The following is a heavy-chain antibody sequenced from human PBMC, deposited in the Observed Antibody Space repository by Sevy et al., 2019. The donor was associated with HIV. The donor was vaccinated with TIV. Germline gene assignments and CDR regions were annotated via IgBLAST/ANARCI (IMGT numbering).Heavy chain of an antibody. Sequence: ASVKVSCKASGYTFTRYYIHWVRQAPGQGLECMGIINPRGGGTNYVQKFQGRVTFTRDTSTSTVYMELSSLRSEDTAVYYCARVESCGGDCYYSDYWGQGTQVTVSS. CDR3: ARVESCGGDCYYSDY. D-gene: IGHD2-21*02. J-gene: IGHJ4*02. CDR1: GYTFTRYY. CDR2: INPRGGGT. V-gene: IGHV1-46*01.